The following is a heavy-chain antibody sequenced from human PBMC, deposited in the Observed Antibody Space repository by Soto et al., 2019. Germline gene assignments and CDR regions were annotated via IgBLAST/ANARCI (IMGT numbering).Heavy chain of an antibody. CDR3: ARHVFAGRLFDP. CDR1: GGSISSSSYY. J-gene: IGHJ5*02. CDR2: IYYSGST. D-gene: IGHD3-3*01. V-gene: IGHV4-39*01. Sequence: SETLSLTCTVSGGSISSSSYYWGWLRQPPGKGLEWIGSIYYSGSTYYSPSLKSRVTISVATSKNQFSLKLSSVAAADTAVYYCARHVFAGRLFDPWGQGTLVTVSS.